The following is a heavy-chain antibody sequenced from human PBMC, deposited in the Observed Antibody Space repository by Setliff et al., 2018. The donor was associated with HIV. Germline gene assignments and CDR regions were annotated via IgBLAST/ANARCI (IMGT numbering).Heavy chain of an antibody. D-gene: IGHD5-12*01. V-gene: IGHV3-15*01. CDR1: GFTFHNVW. J-gene: IGHJ4*02. CDR3: TTEKRGSGAYNFDH. Sequence: GGSLRLSCAASGFTFHNVWMHWVRQAPGKGLEWVGRIKSRTDGGTTDYSAPVKGRFTISRDDSKNTLYPVMNGLKTEDTALYYCTTEKRGSGAYNFDHWGQGTLVTVSS. CDR2: IKSRTDGGTT.